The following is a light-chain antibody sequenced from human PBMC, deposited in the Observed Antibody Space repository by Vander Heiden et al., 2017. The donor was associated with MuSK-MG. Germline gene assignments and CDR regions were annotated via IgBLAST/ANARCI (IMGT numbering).Light chain of an antibody. Sequence: QSVLTQPPSASGTPGPRVTISCSGSSSNIGGNSVNWYQQLPGAAPKLLIYRSNQRPSGVPARFSGSKSGASASLAISGLQSEDEADYYCASWDDSLHGEVFGEGTKVTVL. CDR1: SSNIGGNS. V-gene: IGLV1-44*01. J-gene: IGLJ3*02. CDR3: ASWDDSLHGEV. CDR2: RSN.